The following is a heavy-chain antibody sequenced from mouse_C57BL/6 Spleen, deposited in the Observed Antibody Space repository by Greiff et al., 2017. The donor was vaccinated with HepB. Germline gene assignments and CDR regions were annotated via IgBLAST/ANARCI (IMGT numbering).Heavy chain of an antibody. D-gene: IGHD2-4*01. V-gene: IGHV1-26*01. CDR1: GYTFTDYY. CDR3: ARLVDYDVGGDY. J-gene: IGHJ2*01. Sequence: EVQLQQSGPELVKPGASVKISCKASGYTFTDYYMNWVKQSHVKSLEWIGDINPNNGGTSYNQKFKGKATLTVDKSSSTAYMELRSLTSEDSAVYYCARLVDYDVGGDYWGQGTTLTVSS. CDR2: INPNNGGT.